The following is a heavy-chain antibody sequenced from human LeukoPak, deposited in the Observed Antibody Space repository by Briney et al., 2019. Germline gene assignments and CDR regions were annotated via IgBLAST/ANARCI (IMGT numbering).Heavy chain of an antibody. CDR3: ARDNYDFWSGTYTGRDY. CDR1: GGSISSYY. CDR2: VYTSGST. J-gene: IGHJ4*02. D-gene: IGHD3-3*01. V-gene: IGHV4-4*07. Sequence: SETLSLTCTVSGGSISSYYWSWIRQPAGKGLEWIGRVYTSGSTNYNPSLKSRVTMSVDTSKNQFSLKLSSVTAADTAVYYCARDNYDFWSGTYTGRDYWGQGTLVTVSS.